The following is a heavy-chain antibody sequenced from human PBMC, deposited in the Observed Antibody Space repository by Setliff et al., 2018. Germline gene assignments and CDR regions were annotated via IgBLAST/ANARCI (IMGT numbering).Heavy chain of an antibody. Sequence: PSETLSLTCAVSGDSICSGNWWSWVRQPPEKGLEWIGEINHSGNTNYNPSLKSRVTISVDKSTNQFSLKLNSVTAADTAVYYCVRTDYSDGRYSMDVWGKGTTVTVSS. D-gene: IGHD6-19*01. V-gene: IGHV4-4*02. CDR2: INHSGNT. CDR1: GDSICSGNW. CDR3: VRTDYSDGRYSMDV. J-gene: IGHJ6*03.